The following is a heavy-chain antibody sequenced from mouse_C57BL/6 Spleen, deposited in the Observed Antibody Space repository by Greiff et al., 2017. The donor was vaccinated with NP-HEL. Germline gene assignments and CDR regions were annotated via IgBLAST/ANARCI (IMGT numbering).Heavy chain of an antibody. CDR2: IDPSDIYT. Sequence: QVQLQQPGAELVMPGASVKLSCKASGYTFTSYWLPWVKQRPGQGLEWIGEIDPSDIYTNYNQKFKGKSPLTVDKSSSTAYMQPSSLTSEDSAVYYCARWFRNYGAMDYWGQGTSVTVSS. V-gene: IGHV1-69*01. CDR3: ARWFRNYGAMDY. D-gene: IGHD1-1*01. J-gene: IGHJ4*01. CDR1: GYTFTSYW.